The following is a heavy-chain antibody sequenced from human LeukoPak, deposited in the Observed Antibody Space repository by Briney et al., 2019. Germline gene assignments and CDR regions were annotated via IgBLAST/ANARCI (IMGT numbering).Heavy chain of an antibody. CDR2: ISSSSSYI. CDR1: GFTFSSYS. J-gene: IGHJ4*02. D-gene: IGHD5-18*01. V-gene: IGHV3-21*01. Sequence: GGSLRLSCAASGFTFSSYSMNWVRQAPGKGLEWVSSISSSSSYIYYAESVKGRFTISRDNAKNSLYLQMNSLRAEDTAVYYCARDVSDTAMVYDYWGQGTLVTVSS. CDR3: ARDVSDTAMVYDY.